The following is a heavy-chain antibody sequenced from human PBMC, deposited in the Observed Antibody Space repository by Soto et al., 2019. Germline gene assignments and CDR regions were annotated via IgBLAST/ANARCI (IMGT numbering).Heavy chain of an antibody. Sequence: AGGSLRLSCAASGFNFNSYTINWVRQAPGERLEWLSSISSSGYIFSTDSVRGRFTISRDNAKNSVYLQINSLRAEDTAVYFCARDCSGGSCYPGMDVWGQGTTVTVSS. CDR3: ARDCSGGSCYPGMDV. V-gene: IGHV3-21*01. J-gene: IGHJ6*02. CDR1: GFNFNSYT. D-gene: IGHD2-15*01. CDR2: ISSSGYI.